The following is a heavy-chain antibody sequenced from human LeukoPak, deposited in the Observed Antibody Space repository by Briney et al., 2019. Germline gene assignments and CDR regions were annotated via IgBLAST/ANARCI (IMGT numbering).Heavy chain of an antibody. D-gene: IGHD1-14*01. Sequence: SETLSLTCIVSGGSITSYSWGWLRQPAGKGLEWIGRLSPTGSFTYSPSLKSRVTMSVDTSKNHFSLKLTSVPAADTPVYYCARALGDNQAFDIWGQGTVVTVSS. CDR1: GGSITSYS. J-gene: IGHJ3*02. CDR2: LSPTGSF. CDR3: ARALGDNQAFDI. V-gene: IGHV4-4*07.